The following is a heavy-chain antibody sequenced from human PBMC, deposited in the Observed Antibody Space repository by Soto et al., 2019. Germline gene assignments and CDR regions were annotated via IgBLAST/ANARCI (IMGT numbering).Heavy chain of an antibody. J-gene: IGHJ5*02. D-gene: IGHD5-12*01. CDR1: GYTFTAYY. CDR2: INPNSGGT. Sequence: ASVKVSCKASGYTFTAYYMHWVRQAPGQGLEWMGWINPNSGGTYHAQNFQGRVTMTRDTSTTTVYMELASLRSDDTAVYYCARGGGRGYNELDPWGHGTLVTVSS. CDR3: ARGGGRGYNELDP. V-gene: IGHV1-2*02.